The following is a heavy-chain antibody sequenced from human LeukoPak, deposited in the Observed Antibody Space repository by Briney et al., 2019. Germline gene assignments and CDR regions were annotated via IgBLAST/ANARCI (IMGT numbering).Heavy chain of an antibody. CDR3: ARATTIFGVADY. CDR2: IYPGDSDT. CDR1: GSSFTSYW. Sequence: GESLKISCQGSGSSFTSYWIGWVRQLPGKGLEWMGIIYPGDSDTRYSPSFQGQVTISADKSISTAYLQWSSLKASDTAMYYCARATTIFGVADYWGQGTLVTVSS. J-gene: IGHJ4*02. V-gene: IGHV5-51*01. D-gene: IGHD3-3*01.